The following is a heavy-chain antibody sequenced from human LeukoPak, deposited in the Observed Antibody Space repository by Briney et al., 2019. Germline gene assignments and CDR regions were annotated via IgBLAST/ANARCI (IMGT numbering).Heavy chain of an antibody. Sequence: PSETLSLTCTVSGGSISSSSYYSGWIRQPPGKGLEWIGSIYYSGSTYYNPSLKSRVTISVDTSKNQFSLKLSSVTAAYTAVYYCARRAPIVVVTSYYFDYWGQGTLVTVSS. V-gene: IGHV4-39*01. CDR1: GGSISSSSYY. CDR2: IYYSGST. D-gene: IGHD2-21*02. J-gene: IGHJ4*02. CDR3: ARRAPIVVVTSYYFDY.